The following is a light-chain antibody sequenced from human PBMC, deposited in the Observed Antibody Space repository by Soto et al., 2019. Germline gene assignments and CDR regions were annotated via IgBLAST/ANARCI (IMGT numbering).Light chain of an antibody. Sequence: DIQMTQSPSFLSASVGDKVTITCRATESVSKWLAWYQEKPGNPPRPLIYDASTLESGVPSRFSGSGSGTEFTLTISSLQPEDFATYYCQQYNTYSWTFGQGTKVDI. CDR2: DAS. J-gene: IGKJ1*01. CDR1: ESVSKW. V-gene: IGKV1-5*01. CDR3: QQYNTYSWT.